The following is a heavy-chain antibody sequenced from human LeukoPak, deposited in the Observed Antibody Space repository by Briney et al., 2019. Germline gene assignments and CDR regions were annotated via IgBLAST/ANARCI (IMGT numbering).Heavy chain of an antibody. CDR3: AREGLYGDYVWSLDY. D-gene: IGHD4-17*01. V-gene: IGHV4-61*01. CDR2: IYYSGST. Sequence: SETLSLTCTVSGGSVSSGSYYWSWIRQPPGKGLEWIGYIYYSGSTNYNPSLKSRVTISVDTSKNQFSLKLSSVTAADTAVYYCAREGLYGDYVWSLDYWGQGTLVTGSS. CDR1: GGSVSSGSYY. J-gene: IGHJ4*02.